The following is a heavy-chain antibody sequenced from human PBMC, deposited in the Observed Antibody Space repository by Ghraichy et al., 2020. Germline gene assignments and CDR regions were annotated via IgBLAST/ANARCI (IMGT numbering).Heavy chain of an antibody. CDR3: AREDCSGGSCYRYYYYGMDV. J-gene: IGHJ6*02. CDR2: ISSSGSTV. V-gene: IGHV3-11*01. CDR1: GFTFSDYY. Sequence: GGSLRLSCAASGFTFSDYYMSWIRQAPGKGLEWVSYISSSGSTVYYADSVKGRFTISRDNAKNSLYLQMNSLRAEDTAVYYCAREDCSGGSCYRYYYYGMDVWGQGTTVTVSS. D-gene: IGHD2-15*01.